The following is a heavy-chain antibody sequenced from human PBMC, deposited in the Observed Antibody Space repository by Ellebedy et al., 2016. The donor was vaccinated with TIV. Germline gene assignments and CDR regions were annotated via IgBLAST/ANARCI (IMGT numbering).Heavy chain of an antibody. D-gene: IGHD1-26*01. CDR2: ISSNGGST. CDR3: VKDQWELSKRRGFDY. Sequence: GESLKISXSASGFTFSSYAMHWVRQAPGKGLEYVSAISSNGGSTYYADSVKGRFTISRDNSKNTLYLQMSSLRAEDTAVYYCVKDQWELSKRRGFDYWGQGTLVTVSS. J-gene: IGHJ4*02. CDR1: GFTFSSYA. V-gene: IGHV3-64D*06.